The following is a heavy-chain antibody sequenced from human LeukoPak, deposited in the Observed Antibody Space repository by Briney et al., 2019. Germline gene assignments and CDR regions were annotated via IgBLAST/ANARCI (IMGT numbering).Heavy chain of an antibody. CDR1: GFTFSSYA. CDR3: ARVRSRPGAFDI. CDR2: ISCDGSNK. V-gene: IGHV3-30-3*01. D-gene: IGHD2-2*01. J-gene: IGHJ3*02. Sequence: GRSLRLSCAASGFTFSSYAMHWVRQAPGKGLEWVAVISCDGSNKYYADSVKGRFTISRDNSKNTLYLQMNSLRAEDTAVYYCARVRSRPGAFDIWGQGTMVTVSS.